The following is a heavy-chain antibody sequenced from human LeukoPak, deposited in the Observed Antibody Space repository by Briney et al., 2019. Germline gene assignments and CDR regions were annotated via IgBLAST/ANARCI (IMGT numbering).Heavy chain of an antibody. CDR2: FDPEDGET. CDR3: AKSNGYGLVDI. CDR1: GYTFTGYY. J-gene: IGHJ3*02. Sequence: ASVKVSCKASGYTFTGYYMHWVRQAPGKGLEWMGGFDPEDGETIYAQKFQGRVTMTEDTSTDTAYMELSSLRSEDTAVYYCAKSNGYGLVDIWGQGTMVTVSS. D-gene: IGHD3-10*01. V-gene: IGHV1-24*01.